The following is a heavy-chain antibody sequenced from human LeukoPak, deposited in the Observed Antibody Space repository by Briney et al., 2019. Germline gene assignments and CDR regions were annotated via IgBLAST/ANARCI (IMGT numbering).Heavy chain of an antibody. CDR3: ARDTAFNYYDSSGYSH. Sequence: SETLSLTCTVSGGSISSSSYYWGWIRQPPGKGLEWIGSIYYSGSTYYNPSLKSRVTISIDTSKNQFSLKLSSLTAADTAVYYCARDTAFNYYDSSGYSHWGQGTLVTVSS. CDR1: GGSISSSSYY. CDR2: IYYSGST. D-gene: IGHD3-22*01. V-gene: IGHV4-39*07. J-gene: IGHJ4*02.